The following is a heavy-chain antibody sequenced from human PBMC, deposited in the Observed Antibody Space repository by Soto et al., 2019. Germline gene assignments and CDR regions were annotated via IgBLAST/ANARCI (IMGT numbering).Heavy chain of an antibody. CDR3: AKIGGSGYYFQPSYYFDY. D-gene: IGHD3-22*01. CDR2: ISWNSGSI. Sequence: GGSLRLSCAASGFPFDDYAMHWVRQAPGKGLEWVSGISWNSGSIGYADSVKGRFTISRDNAKNSLYLQMNSLRAEDTALYYCAKIGGSGYYFQPSYYFDYWGQGTLVTVSS. V-gene: IGHV3-9*01. J-gene: IGHJ4*02. CDR1: GFPFDDYA.